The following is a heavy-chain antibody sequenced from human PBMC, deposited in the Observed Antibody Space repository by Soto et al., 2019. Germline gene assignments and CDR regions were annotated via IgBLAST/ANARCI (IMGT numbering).Heavy chain of an antibody. V-gene: IGHV4-34*01. Sequence: QVQLQQWGAGLLKPSETLSLTCAVYGGSFSGYYWSWIRQPPGKGLEWIGEINHSGITNYNPSLKSRVTISVDTSKNQCCLKLSSVTAADTAVYYCSRGRRTAVTIDYWGQGTLVTVSS. CDR1: GGSFSGYY. J-gene: IGHJ4*02. CDR3: SRGRRTAVTIDY. D-gene: IGHD4-17*01. CDR2: INHSGIT.